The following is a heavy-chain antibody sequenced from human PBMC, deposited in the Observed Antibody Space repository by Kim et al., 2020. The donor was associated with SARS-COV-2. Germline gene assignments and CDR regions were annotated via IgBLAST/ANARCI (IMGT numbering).Heavy chain of an antibody. D-gene: IGHD3-10*01. Sequence: GGSLRLSCSASGFTFSSYAMHWVRQAPGKGLEYVSAISSNGGSTYYADSVKGRFTISRDNSKNTLYLQMSSLRAEDTAVYYCVKDKGGHYGSGRGYFDYWGQGTLVTVSS. V-gene: IGHV3-64D*06. CDR2: ISSNGGST. J-gene: IGHJ4*02. CDR3: VKDKGGHYGSGRGYFDY. CDR1: GFTFSSYA.